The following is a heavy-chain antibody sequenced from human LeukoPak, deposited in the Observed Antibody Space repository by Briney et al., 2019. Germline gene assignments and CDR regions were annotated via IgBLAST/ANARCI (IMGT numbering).Heavy chain of an antibody. CDR3: ARHRSGGSQDDAFDI. CDR1: EYTFPMYW. J-gene: IGHJ3*02. Sequence: GGSLRISCAASEYTFPMYWMTWVRQAPGKGLEWVADIKQDGSEKYYVGSVKGRFTISRQNAKNSLFLQMNSLRAEDTAVYYCARHRSGGSQDDAFDIWGQGTMVTVSS. V-gene: IGHV3-7*01. CDR2: IKQDGSEK. D-gene: IGHD2-15*01.